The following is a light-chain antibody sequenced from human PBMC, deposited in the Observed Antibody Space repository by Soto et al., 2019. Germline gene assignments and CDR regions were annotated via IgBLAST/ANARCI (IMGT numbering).Light chain of an antibody. CDR3: QHYNSYSEA. CDR1: QTISGW. J-gene: IGKJ1*01. CDR2: KAS. V-gene: IGKV1-5*03. Sequence: DIQMTQSPSTLYGSVGDRVTITCRASQTISGWLAWYQQKPGKAPNLLIYKASTLKSGVPSRFSGSGSGTQFTLTISSLQPNDFATYYCQHYNSYSEAFRQGTKVELK.